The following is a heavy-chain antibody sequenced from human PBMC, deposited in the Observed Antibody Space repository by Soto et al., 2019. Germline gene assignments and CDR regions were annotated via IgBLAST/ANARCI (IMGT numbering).Heavy chain of an antibody. V-gene: IGHV3-30*18. CDR3: AKRPRDTAMEIDY. D-gene: IGHD5-18*01. CDR2: ISYDGSNK. Sequence: GGPLRLSCAASGFTFSSYGMHWVRQAPGKGLEWVAVISYDGSNKYYADSVKGRFTISRDNSKNTLYLQMNSLRAGDTAVYYCAKRPRDTAMEIDYWGQGTLVTVSS. J-gene: IGHJ4*02. CDR1: GFTFSSYG.